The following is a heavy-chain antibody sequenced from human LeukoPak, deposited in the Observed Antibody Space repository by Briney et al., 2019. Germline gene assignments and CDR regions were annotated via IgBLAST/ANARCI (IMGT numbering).Heavy chain of an antibody. D-gene: IGHD6-19*01. CDR3: ARVTVAGTLWFDP. Sequence: PSETLSLTCAVYGGSFSGYYWSWIRQPPGKGLEWTGEINHSGSTNYNPSLKSRVTISVDTSKNQFSLKLSSVTAADTAVYYCARVTVAGTLWFDPWGQGTLVTVSS. J-gene: IGHJ5*02. CDR2: INHSGST. V-gene: IGHV4-34*01. CDR1: GGSFSGYY.